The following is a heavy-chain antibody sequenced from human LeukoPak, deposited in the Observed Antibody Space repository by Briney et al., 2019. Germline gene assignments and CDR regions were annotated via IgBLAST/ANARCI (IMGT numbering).Heavy chain of an antibody. CDR1: GFTFSSYA. V-gene: IGHV3-21*01. D-gene: IGHD3/OR15-3a*01. Sequence: GGSLRLSCAASGFTFSSYAMSWVRQAPGKGLEWVSSISSSSSYIYYADSVKGRFTISRDNAKNSLYLQMNSLRAEDTAVYYGARDQVDFWTSGMDVWGQGTTVTVSS. CDR3: ARDQVDFWTSGMDV. CDR2: ISSSSSYI. J-gene: IGHJ6*02.